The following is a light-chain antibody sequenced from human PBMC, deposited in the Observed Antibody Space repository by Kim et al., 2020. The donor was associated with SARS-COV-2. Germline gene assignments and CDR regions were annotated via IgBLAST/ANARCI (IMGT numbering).Light chain of an antibody. CDR3: NSYTSSTSDV. CDR2: DVT. J-gene: IGLJ1*01. V-gene: IGLV2-14*04. Sequence: IPLSRTGTSSDVGHYTSASLYQQHPGKAPKLMIYDVTKRPSGVSIRFSGSKSGNTASLTISGLQAEDEADYYCNSYTSSTSDVFGTGTKVTVL. CDR1: SSDVGHYTS.